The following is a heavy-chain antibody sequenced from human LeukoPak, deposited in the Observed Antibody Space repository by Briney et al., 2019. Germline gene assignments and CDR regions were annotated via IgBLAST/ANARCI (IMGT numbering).Heavy chain of an antibody. Sequence: SETLSLTCTVSGGSISSGGYYWSWIRQHPGKGLEWIGYTYYSGSTYYNPSLKSRVTISVDTSKNQFSLKLSSVTAADTAVYYCARERRRWLQFAAFDIWGQGTMVTVSS. CDR3: ARERRRWLQFAAFDI. V-gene: IGHV4-31*03. D-gene: IGHD5-24*01. CDR1: GGSISSGGYY. CDR2: TYYSGST. J-gene: IGHJ3*02.